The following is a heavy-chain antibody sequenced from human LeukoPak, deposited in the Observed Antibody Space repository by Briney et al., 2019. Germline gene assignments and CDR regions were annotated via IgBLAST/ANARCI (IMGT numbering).Heavy chain of an antibody. D-gene: IGHD5-18*01. J-gene: IGHJ4*02. CDR3: ARGRDSYGFAVHDY. Sequence: SETLSLTCTVSGGSISSYFWSWIRQPPGKGLEWIGYIYYSGSTNYNPSLKSRVTISVDASRNQFSLKLTSVTAADTAVYYCARGRDSYGFAVHDYWGQGTLVTVSS. CDR1: GGSISSYF. CDR2: IYYSGST. V-gene: IGHV4-59*01.